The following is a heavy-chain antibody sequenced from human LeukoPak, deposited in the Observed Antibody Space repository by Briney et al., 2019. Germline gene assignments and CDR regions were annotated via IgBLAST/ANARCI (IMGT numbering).Heavy chain of an antibody. CDR3: ARGKTVTTWWFDP. Sequence: GGSLRLSCAASGFTFSSYSMNWVRQAPGKGLEWVSSISSSSSYIYYADSVKGRFTISRDNAKNSLYLQMNSLRAEDTAVYYCARGKTVTTWWFDPWGQGTLVTVSS. CDR1: GFTFSSYS. CDR2: ISSSSSYI. D-gene: IGHD4-11*01. V-gene: IGHV3-21*01. J-gene: IGHJ5*02.